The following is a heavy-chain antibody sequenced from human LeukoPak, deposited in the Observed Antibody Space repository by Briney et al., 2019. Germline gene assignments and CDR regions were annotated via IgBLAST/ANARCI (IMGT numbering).Heavy chain of an antibody. CDR1: GYTFTSYD. CDR3: ARDVGSYGWFDY. V-gene: IGHV1-8*01. D-gene: IGHD1-26*01. CDR2: KNPNSGNI. Sequence: ASVKVSCKASGYTFTSYDINWVRQATGQGLEWMGWKNPNSGNIGYAQKFQGRVTMTRNTSISTAYMELSSLRSEDTAVYYCARDVGSYGWFDYWGQGTLVTVSS. J-gene: IGHJ4*02.